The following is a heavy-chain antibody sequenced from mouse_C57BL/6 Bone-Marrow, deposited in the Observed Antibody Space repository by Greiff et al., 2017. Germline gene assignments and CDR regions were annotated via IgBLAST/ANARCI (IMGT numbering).Heavy chain of an antibody. V-gene: IGHV1-39*01. CDR3: ARGYGYDYAMDY. CDR2: IYPNSGTT. J-gene: IGHJ4*01. Sequence: EVKLMESGPELVKPGASVKISCKASGYSFTDYNMNWVKQTNGKSLEWIGVIYPNSGTTSYNQKFKGKATLTVDQSSRTAYMQLNSLTSENSAVYYCARGYGYDYAMDYWGQGTSVTVSS. CDR1: GYSFTDYN. D-gene: IGHD2-2*01.